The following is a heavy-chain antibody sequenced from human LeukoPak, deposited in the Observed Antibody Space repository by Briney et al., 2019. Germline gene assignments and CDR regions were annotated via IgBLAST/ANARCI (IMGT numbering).Heavy chain of an antibody. J-gene: IGHJ4*02. Sequence: SETLSLTCAVYGGSFSGYYWSWIRQPPGKGLEWIGEINHSGSTNYNPPLKSRVTISVDTSKNQFSLKLSSVTAADTAVYYCARGGRYSSGWAYFDYWGQGTLVTVSS. CDR1: GGSFSGYY. CDR2: INHSGST. V-gene: IGHV4-34*01. CDR3: ARGGRYSSGWAYFDY. D-gene: IGHD6-19*01.